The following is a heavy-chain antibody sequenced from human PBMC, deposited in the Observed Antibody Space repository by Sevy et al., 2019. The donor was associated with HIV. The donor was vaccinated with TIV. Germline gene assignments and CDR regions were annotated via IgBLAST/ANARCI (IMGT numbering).Heavy chain of an antibody. Sequence: GGSLRLSCAASAFTFSSYAMNWVRQAPGKGLEWVSGISGGGGSTYYADSLKGRFTISRDNSKNTLYLQMNSLTAEDTAASYCAIDLFGVLLDPFDYWGQGTLVTVSS. CDR2: ISGGGGST. J-gene: IGHJ4*02. CDR3: AIDLFGVLLDPFDY. V-gene: IGHV3-23*01. D-gene: IGHD3-10*02. CDR1: AFTFSSYA.